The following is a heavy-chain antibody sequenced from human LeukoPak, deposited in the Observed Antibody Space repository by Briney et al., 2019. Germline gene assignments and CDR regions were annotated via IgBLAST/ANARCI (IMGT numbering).Heavy chain of an antibody. CDR2: ISAYNGNT. Sequence: GASVKVSCKASGYTFTSYGISWVRQAPGQGLEWMGWISAYNGNTNYAQKLQGRVTMTTDTSTSTAYMELSSLRSEDTAVYYCARDKSIEGYFQHWGQGTLVTVSS. D-gene: IGHD2-15*01. J-gene: IGHJ1*01. V-gene: IGHV1-18*01. CDR1: GYTFTSYG. CDR3: ARDKSIEGYFQH.